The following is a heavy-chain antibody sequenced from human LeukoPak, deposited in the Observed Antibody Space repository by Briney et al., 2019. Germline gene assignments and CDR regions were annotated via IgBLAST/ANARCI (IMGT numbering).Heavy chain of an antibody. Sequence: SETLSLTCAVSGGSISSGGYSWSWIRQPPGKGLEWIGYIYHSGSTYYNPSLKSRVTISVDRSKNQFSLKLSSVTAADTAVYYCARETIGDQYAFDIWGQGTMVTVSS. V-gene: IGHV4-30-2*01. CDR2: IYHSGST. J-gene: IGHJ3*02. D-gene: IGHD3-16*01. CDR1: GGSISSGGYS. CDR3: ARETIGDQYAFDI.